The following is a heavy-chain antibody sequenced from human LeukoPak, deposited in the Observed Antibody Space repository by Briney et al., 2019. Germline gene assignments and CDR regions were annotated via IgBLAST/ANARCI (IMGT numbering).Heavy chain of an antibody. CDR3: ARDLRIAARQEAFDI. J-gene: IGHJ3*02. V-gene: IGHV4-30-4*08. CDR1: GGSISSGDYY. Sequence: PSQTLSLTCTVSGGSISSGDYYWSWIRQPPGKGLEWIGYIYYSGSTYYNPSLKSRVTISVDTSKNQSSLKLSSVTAADTAVYYCARDLRIAARQEAFDIWGQGTMVTVSS. CDR2: IYYSGST. D-gene: IGHD6-6*01.